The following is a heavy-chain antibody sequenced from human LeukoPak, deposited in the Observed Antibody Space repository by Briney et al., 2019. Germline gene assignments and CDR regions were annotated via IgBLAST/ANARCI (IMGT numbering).Heavy chain of an antibody. CDR3: ARVCQHKAARPDYYYMDV. J-gene: IGHJ6*03. CDR2: INHSGST. V-gene: IGHV4-34*01. D-gene: IGHD6-6*01. Sequence: SETLSLTCAVYGGSFSGYYWSWIRRPPGKGLEWIGEINHSGSTNYNPSLKSRVTISVDTSKNQFSLKLSSVTAADTAVYYCARVCQHKAARPDYYYMDVWGKGTTVTVSS. CDR1: GGSFSGYY.